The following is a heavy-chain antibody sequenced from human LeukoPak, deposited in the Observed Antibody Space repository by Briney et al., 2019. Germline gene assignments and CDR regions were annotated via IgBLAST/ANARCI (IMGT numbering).Heavy chain of an antibody. D-gene: IGHD2-2*01. Sequence: ASVKVSCKASGYTFTSYYMHWVRQAPGQGLEWMGIINPSGGSTSYAQKFQGRVTMTRDTSTSTVYMELSSLRSEDTAVYYCSRGFPIVVVPAANNWFDPWGQGTLVTVSS. J-gene: IGHJ5*02. CDR1: GYTFTSYY. V-gene: IGHV1-46*03. CDR3: SRGFPIVVVPAANNWFDP. CDR2: INPSGGST.